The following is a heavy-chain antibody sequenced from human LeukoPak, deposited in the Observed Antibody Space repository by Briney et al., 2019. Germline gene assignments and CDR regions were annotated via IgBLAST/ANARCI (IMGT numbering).Heavy chain of an antibody. V-gene: IGHV1-2*02. CDR2: INPNSGGT. J-gene: IGHJ4*02. CDR1: GYTFTGYY. Sequence: ASVKVSCKASGYTFTGYYMLWVRQASGQGLEWMGWINPNSGGTNYAEKFQGRVTMTRDTSISTAYMELSRLRSDDTAVYYCARDSPAMDPGGIDYWGQGTLVTVSS. D-gene: IGHD5-18*01. CDR3: ARDSPAMDPGGIDY.